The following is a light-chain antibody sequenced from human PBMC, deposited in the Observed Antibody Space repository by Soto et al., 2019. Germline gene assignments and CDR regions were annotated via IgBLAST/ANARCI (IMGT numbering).Light chain of an antibody. J-gene: IGLJ3*02. CDR3: ASWDDSLNAWV. Sequence: QSALTQPPSASGTPGQWVTISCSGSSSNIGSNTVHWYQQLPGTAPRLLIYNNHQRPSGVPDRLSASKSGTSASLALTEVQSEDEADYYCASWDDSLNAWVFGGGTKLTVL. CDR1: SSNIGSNT. V-gene: IGLV1-44*01. CDR2: NNH.